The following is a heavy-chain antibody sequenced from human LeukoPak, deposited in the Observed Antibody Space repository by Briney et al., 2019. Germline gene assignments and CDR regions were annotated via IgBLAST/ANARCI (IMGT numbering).Heavy chain of an antibody. D-gene: IGHD3-9*01. CDR1: GGSISSGAYY. V-gene: IGHV4-31*03. CDR3: ARTNVLRYFDWLQTSSVGVVDWFDP. J-gene: IGHJ5*02. Sequence: SETLSLTCTVSGGSISSGAYYWSWIRQHPGKGPEWIGNIFYSGNTYYNPSLKSRVTISVDTSKNQFSLKLSSVTAADTAVYYCARTNVLRYFDWLQTSSVGVVDWFDPWGQGTLVTVSS. CDR2: IFYSGNT.